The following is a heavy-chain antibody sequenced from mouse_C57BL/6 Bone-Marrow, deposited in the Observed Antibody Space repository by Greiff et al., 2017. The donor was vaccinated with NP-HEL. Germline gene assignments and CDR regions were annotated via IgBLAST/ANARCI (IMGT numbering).Heavy chain of an antibody. CDR1: GYTFTDYY. V-gene: IGHV1-26*01. D-gene: IGHD1-1*01. CDR3: ARERNCTTNYAMDY. Sequence: VQLQQSGPELVKPGASVKISCKASGYTFTDYYMNWVKQSHGKSLEWIGDINPNNGGTSYNQKFKGKATLTVDKSSSTAYMELRSLTSEDSAVYYCARERNCTTNYAMDYWGQGTSVTVSS. CDR2: INPNNGGT. J-gene: IGHJ4*01.